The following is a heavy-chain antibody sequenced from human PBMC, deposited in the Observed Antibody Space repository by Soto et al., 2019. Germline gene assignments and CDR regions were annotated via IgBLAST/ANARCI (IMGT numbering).Heavy chain of an antibody. J-gene: IGHJ5*02. CDR1: GFTFSSYA. D-gene: IGHD3-3*01. CDR3: SKVRVKADYDFWSGYPIFDP. V-gene: IGHV3-23*01. CDR2: ISGSGGST. Sequence: GGSLRLSCAASGFTFSSYAMSWVRQAPGKGLEWVSAISGSGGSTYYADSVKGRFTISRDNSKNTLYLQMNSLRAEDTAVFYFSKVRVKADYDFWSGYPIFDPWGQGTLVTVSS.